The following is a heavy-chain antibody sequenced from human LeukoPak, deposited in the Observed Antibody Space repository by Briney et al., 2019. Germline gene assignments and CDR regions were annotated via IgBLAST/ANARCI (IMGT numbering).Heavy chain of an antibody. J-gene: IGHJ5*02. CDR1: GGTFSSYA. CDR2: IIPIFGTA. D-gene: IGHD3-10*01. CDR3: ASSPMGYNWFDP. Sequence: ASVKVSCKASGGTFSSYAISWVRQAPGQGLEWMGRIIPIFGTANYAQKFQGRVTITTDESTSTAYVELSSLRSEDTAVYYCASSPMGYNWFDPWGQGTLVTVSS. V-gene: IGHV1-69*05.